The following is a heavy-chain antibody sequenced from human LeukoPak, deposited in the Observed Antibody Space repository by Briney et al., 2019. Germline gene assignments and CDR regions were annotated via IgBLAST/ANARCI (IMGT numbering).Heavy chain of an antibody. V-gene: IGHV3-30-3*01. CDR3: ARSRYSGRRRGFDP. D-gene: IGHD1-26*01. CDR2: ISYDGSNK. Sequence: GGSLRLSCAASGFTFSSYAMHWVRQAPGKGLEWVAVISYDGSNKYYADSVKGRLTISRDNSKNTLYLQMNSLRAEDTAVYYCARSRYSGRRRGFDPWGQGTLVTVSS. CDR1: GFTFSSYA. J-gene: IGHJ5*02.